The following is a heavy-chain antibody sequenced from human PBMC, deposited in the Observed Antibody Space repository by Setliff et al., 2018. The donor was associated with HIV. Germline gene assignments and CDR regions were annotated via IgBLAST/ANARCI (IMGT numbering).Heavy chain of an antibody. J-gene: IGHJ4*02. Sequence: SETLSLTCAVSGYSITSGYSWGWIRQSPGKGLEWIGNAYHSGRTYYNPSLKSRVAMSIDTPKNQFSLRLNSVAAADTAMYYCVHSLLGAPMVDYWGQGTLVTVSS. D-gene: IGHD3-16*01. CDR3: VHSLLGAPMVDY. CDR1: GYSITSGYS. V-gene: IGHV4-38-2*01. CDR2: AYHSGRT.